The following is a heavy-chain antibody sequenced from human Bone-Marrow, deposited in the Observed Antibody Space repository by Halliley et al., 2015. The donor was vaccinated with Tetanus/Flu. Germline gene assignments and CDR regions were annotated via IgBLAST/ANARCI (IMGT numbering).Heavy chain of an antibody. CDR3: ARPYGSGSYSKSHYYFGLDV. V-gene: IGHV3-7*01. Sequence: NGRDRYYRDSLKGRFTISRDNAKKSLYLEMNSLRAEDTAIYYCARPYGSGSYSKSHYYFGLDVWGQGTTVTVSS. J-gene: IGHJ6*02. D-gene: IGHD3-10*01. CDR2: NGRDR.